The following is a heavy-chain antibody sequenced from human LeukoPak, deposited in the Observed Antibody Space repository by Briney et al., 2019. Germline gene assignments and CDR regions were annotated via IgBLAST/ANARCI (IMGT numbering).Heavy chain of an antibody. CDR1: GGSVSSGSYY. J-gene: IGHJ6*01. V-gene: IGHV4-61*01. D-gene: IGHD3-3*01. CDR2: IEYRGNT. CDR3: ARDRPLDDSWSGYYDNGMDV. Sequence: SETLSLTCTVSGGSVSSGSYYWSWIRQSPVKGLEWIGYIEYRGNTNYNPSLKSRVTISVDTSKNQFSLKMTSVTAADTAVYYCARDRPLDDSWSGYYDNGMDVWGQGTTVTVSS.